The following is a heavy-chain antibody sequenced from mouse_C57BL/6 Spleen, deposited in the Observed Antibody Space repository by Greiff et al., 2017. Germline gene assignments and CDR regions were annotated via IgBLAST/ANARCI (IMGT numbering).Heavy chain of an antibody. CDR1: GYTFTSYT. CDR2: INPSSGYT. J-gene: IGHJ3*01. D-gene: IGHD2-1*01. V-gene: IGHV1-4*01. Sequence: QVQLQQSGADLARPGASVKMSCKASGYTFTSYTMHWVKQRPGQGLEWIGYINPSSGYTKYNQKFKDKATLTADKSSSTAYMQLSSLTSEDSAVYYCARTPHYGNYMAYWGQGTLVTVSA. CDR3: ARTPHYGNYMAY.